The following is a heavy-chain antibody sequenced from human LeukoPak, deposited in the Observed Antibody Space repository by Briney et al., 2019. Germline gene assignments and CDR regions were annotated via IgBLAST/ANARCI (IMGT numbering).Heavy chain of an antibody. V-gene: IGHV4-39*01. CDR3: ASDRTYVSGSFDY. Sequence: SETLSLTCTVSGGSISSSSYYWGWIRQPPGKGLEWIGSIYYSGSTYYNPSLKSRVTISVDTSKNQFSLKLSSVTAADTAVYYCASDRTYVSGSFDYWGQGTLVTVSS. CDR2: IYYSGST. CDR1: GGSISSSSYY. J-gene: IGHJ4*02. D-gene: IGHD3-10*01.